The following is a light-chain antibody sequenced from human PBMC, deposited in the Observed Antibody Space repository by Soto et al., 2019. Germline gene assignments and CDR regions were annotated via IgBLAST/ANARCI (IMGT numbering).Light chain of an antibody. Sequence: EIVLTQSPGTLSLSPGERATLSCRASQSVSSSYLAWYQQKPGQAPRLLIYGASSRATGIPVRFSGGGSGTDFTLTISRLEPEDFAVYYCQHYGSSQTFGQGTKVEIK. J-gene: IGKJ1*01. CDR2: GAS. CDR3: QHYGSSQT. CDR1: QSVSSSY. V-gene: IGKV3-20*01.